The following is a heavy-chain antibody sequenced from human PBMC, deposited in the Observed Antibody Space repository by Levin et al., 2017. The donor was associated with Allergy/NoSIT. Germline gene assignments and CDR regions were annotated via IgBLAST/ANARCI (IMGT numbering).Heavy chain of an antibody. Sequence: SGGSLRLSCAASGFTFSNYWIHWVRQAPGKGLVWVSRITSDGSSTRYADSVKGRFAMSRDNAKNTLFLQMDSLRAEDTAVYYCARDNGIGTPFDFWGQGALVTVSS. J-gene: IGHJ4*02. CDR2: ITSDGSST. D-gene: IGHD1-1*01. CDR1: GFTFSNYW. V-gene: IGHV3-74*01. CDR3: ARDNGIGTPFDF.